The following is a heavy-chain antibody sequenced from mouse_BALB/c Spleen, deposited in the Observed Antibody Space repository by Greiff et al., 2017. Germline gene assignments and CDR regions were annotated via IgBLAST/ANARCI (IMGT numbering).Heavy chain of an antibody. CDR3: ARGDYGNYVYSDY. CDR2: ISDGGSYT. D-gene: IGHD2-1*01. V-gene: IGHV5-4*02. CDR1: GFTFSSYT. J-gene: IGHJ2*01. Sequence: EVQLVESGGGLVKPGGSLKLSCAASGFTFSSYTMSWVRQTPEKRLEWVATISDGGSYTYYPDSVKGRFTISRDNAKNNLYLQMSSLKSEDTAMYYCARGDYGNYVYSDYWGQGTTLTVSS.